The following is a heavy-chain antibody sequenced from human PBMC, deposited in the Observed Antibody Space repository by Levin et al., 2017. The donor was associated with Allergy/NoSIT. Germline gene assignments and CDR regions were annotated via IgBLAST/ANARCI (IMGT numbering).Heavy chain of an antibody. CDR3: ARDLAPGSGRTNWFDP. V-gene: IGHV1-8*01. CDR2: MNPNSGNT. D-gene: IGHD3-10*01. CDR1: GYTFTSYD. Sequence: GESLKISCKASGYTFTSYDINWVRQATGQGLEWMGWMNPNSGNTGYAQKFQGRVTMTRNTSISTAYMELSSLRSEDTAVYYCARDLAPGSGRTNWFDPWGQGTLVTVSS. J-gene: IGHJ5*02.